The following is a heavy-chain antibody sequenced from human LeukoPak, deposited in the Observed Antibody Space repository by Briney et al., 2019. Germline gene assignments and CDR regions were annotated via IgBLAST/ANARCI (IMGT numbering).Heavy chain of an antibody. V-gene: IGHV3-53*01. D-gene: IGHD6-19*01. CDR2: LYSDGST. J-gene: IGHJ4*02. CDR1: GFTVSRNY. CDR3: ARTPLYSSGWRNFDY. Sequence: PGGSLRLSCAASGFTVSRNYMSWVRQAPGKGLEWVSVLYSDGSTYHADSVKGRFTISRDNSKNTLYLQMNSLRAEDTAVYYCARTPLYSSGWRNFDYWGQGTLVTVSS.